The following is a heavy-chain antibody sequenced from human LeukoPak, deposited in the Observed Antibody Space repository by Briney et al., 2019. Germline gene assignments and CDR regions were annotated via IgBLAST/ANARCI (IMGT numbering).Heavy chain of an antibody. D-gene: IGHD1-7*01. J-gene: IGHJ6*03. CDR3: ARERELRHYYYMDV. Sequence: PGGSLRLSCAASGFTFSSYWMSWVHQAPGEGLEWVANIKQDGSEKYYVDSVKGRFTISRGNAKNSLYLQMNSLRAEDTAVYYCARERELRHYYYMDVWGKGTTVTVSS. CDR1: GFTFSSYW. CDR2: IKQDGSEK. V-gene: IGHV3-7*01.